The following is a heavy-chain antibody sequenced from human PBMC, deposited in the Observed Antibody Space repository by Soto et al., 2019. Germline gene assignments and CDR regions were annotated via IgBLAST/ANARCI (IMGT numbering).Heavy chain of an antibody. CDR3: AKEKLDYYFDY. D-gene: IGHD1-26*01. CDR2: ISGSGGST. CDR1: GFTFSSYA. J-gene: IGHJ4*02. V-gene: IGHV3-23*01. Sequence: GESLKISCAASGFTFSSYAMSWVRQAPGKGLEWVSAISGSGGSTYYADSVKGRFTISRDNSKNTLYLQMNSLRAEDTAVYYCAKEKLDYYFDYWGQGTLVTVSS.